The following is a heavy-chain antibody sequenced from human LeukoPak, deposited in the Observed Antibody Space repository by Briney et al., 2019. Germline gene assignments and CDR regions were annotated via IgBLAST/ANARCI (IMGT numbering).Heavy chain of an antibody. J-gene: IGHJ5*02. D-gene: IGHD3-22*01. V-gene: IGHV4-31*03. Sequence: SETLSLTCTVSGGSISSGGYYWSWIRQHPGKGLEWIGYIYYSGSTYYNPSLKSRVTISVDTSKNQFSLKLSSVTAADTAVYYCARVYYYDSSGYYLWFDPWGQGTLVTVSS. CDR3: ARVYYYDSSGYYLWFDP. CDR1: GGSISSGGYY. CDR2: IYYSGST.